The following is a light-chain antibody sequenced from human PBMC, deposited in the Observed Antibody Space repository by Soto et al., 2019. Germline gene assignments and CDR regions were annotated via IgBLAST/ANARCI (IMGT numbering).Light chain of an antibody. CDR2: DVS. CDR3: CSYAGSYTV. CDR1: SSDVGGYNY. V-gene: IGLV2-11*01. J-gene: IGLJ2*01. Sequence: QSVLTQPRSVSGSPGQSVTISCTGTSSDVGGYNYVSWYQQHPGKAPKLMIYDVSKRPSGVPDRFSGSKSGNTASLTISGLQAEDEADYYCCSYAGSYTVFXGGTKVTVL.